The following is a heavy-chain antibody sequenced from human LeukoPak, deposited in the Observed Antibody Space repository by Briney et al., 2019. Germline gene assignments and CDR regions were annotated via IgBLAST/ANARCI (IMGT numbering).Heavy chain of an antibody. D-gene: IGHD3-3*01. J-gene: IGHJ4*02. CDR2: ISGSGGST. Sequence: GGSLRLSCAASGFTFSSYAMSWVRQAPGKGLEWVSAISGSGGSTYHSDSVKDRFTISRDNSKNTLYLQMNSLRAEDTTVYYCAKGGFGYYCYWGTVTIVTV. CDR3: AKGGFGYYCY. V-gene: IGHV3-23*01. CDR1: GFTFSSYA.